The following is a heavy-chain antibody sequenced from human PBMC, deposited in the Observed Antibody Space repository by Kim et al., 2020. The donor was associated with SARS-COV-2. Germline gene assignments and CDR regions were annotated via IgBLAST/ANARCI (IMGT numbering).Heavy chain of an antibody. CDR2: IYYSGSP. V-gene: IGHV4-59*11. CDR1: GGSINSHY. Sequence: SETLSLTCTVSGGSINSHYWNWIRQAPGKGLEWVGHIYYSGSPKYSPSLMSRVTISVDRSKNQVSLRLSSVTAADTAMYYCARSIDSFDIWGQGTLVTVSS. D-gene: IGHD3-9*01. J-gene: IGHJ3*02. CDR3: ARSIDSFDI.